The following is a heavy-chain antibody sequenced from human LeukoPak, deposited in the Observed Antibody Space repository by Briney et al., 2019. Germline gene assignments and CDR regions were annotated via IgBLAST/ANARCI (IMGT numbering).Heavy chain of an antibody. V-gene: IGHV1-18*01. J-gene: IGHJ4*02. CDR2: ISAYNGNT. CDR3: ARDRDSGSPFDY. D-gene: IGHD1-26*01. CDR1: GYTFTSYG. Sequence: ASVKVPCKASGYTFTSYGISWVRQAPGQGLEWMGWISAYNGNTNYAQKLQGRVTMSTDTSTSTAYMELRSLRSDDTAVYYCARDRDSGSPFDYWGQGTLVTVSS.